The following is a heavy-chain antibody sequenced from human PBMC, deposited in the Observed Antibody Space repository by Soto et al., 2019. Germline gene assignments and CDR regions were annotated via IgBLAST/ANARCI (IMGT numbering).Heavy chain of an antibody. CDR2: IVVGSGNT. CDR3: AAGSGRRTYPGRDG. V-gene: IGHV1-58*01. Sequence: ASVKVSCKASGFTFASSAVQWVRQARGQRLEWIGWIVVGSGNTTYAQKFQERITITRDMSTSTAYMELSSLRSEDTAVYYCAAGSGRRTYPGRDGWAQGNTVTVSS. D-gene: IGHD2-15*01. J-gene: IGHJ6*02. CDR1: GFTFASSA.